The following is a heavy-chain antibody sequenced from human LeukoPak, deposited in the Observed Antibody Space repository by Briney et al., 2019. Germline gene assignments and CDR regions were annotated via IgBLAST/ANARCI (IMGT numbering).Heavy chain of an antibody. CDR2: INPSGGTT. CDR1: GDTFNRFY. Sequence: ASVKVSCKASGDTFNRFYIHWVRQAPGQGLEWMGIINPSGGTTSITQKFQGRVTMTRDTSTSTVYMELSSLRSEDTAVYYCARDQGEVIAVAGRGENWYSWFDPWGQGTLVTVSS. D-gene: IGHD6-19*01. J-gene: IGHJ5*02. CDR3: ARDQGEVIAVAGRGENWYSWFDP. V-gene: IGHV1-46*02.